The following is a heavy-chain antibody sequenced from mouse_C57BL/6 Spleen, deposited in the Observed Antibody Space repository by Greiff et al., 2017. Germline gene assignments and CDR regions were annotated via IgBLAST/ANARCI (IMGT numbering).Heavy chain of an antibody. J-gene: IGHJ3*01. CDR3: ASFYYGSSPWFAY. CDR1: GYTFTSYW. V-gene: IGHV1-7*01. Sequence: QVQLKQSGAELAKPGASVKLSCKASGYTFTSYWMHWVKQRPGQGLEWIGYINPSSGYTKYNQKFKDKATLTADKSSSTAYMQLSSLTYEDSAVYYCASFYYGSSPWFAYWGQGTLVTVSA. D-gene: IGHD1-1*01. CDR2: INPSSGYT.